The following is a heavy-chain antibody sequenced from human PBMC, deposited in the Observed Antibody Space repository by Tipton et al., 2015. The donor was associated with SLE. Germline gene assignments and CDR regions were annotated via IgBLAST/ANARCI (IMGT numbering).Heavy chain of an antibody. CDR3: ARDPPLFDF. Sequence: TLSLTCTVSGSSISSGYYWGWIRQPPGKGLEWIGSIYHSGSTYYNPSLKRRVTISVDTSKNQFSLNVRSVTAADTAVYYCARDPPLFDFWGQGTLVTVSS. J-gene: IGHJ4*02. CDR1: GSSISSGYY. V-gene: IGHV4-38-2*02. CDR2: IYHSGST.